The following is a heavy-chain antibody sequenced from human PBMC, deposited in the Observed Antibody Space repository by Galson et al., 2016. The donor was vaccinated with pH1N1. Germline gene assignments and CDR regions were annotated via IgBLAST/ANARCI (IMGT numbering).Heavy chain of an antibody. CDR3: ARQRPPTEDWGYYFDY. CDR1: GGSICSSSYS. CDR2: IYYSGST. Sequence: ETLSLTCTVSGGSICSSSYSWGWIRQPPGKGLEWIGSIYYSGSTYYNPSLKSRVTISVDTSKNQFSLKLSSVTAADTAVYYCARQRPPTEDWGYYFDYWGQGTLVTVSS. V-gene: IGHV4-39*01. D-gene: IGHD3/OR15-3a*01. J-gene: IGHJ4*02.